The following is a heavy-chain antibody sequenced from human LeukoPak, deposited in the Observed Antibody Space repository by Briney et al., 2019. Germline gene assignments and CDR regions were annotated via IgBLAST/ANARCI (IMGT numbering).Heavy chain of an antibody. V-gene: IGHV4-39*01. CDR2: IYYSGST. J-gene: IGHJ4*02. Sequence: SETLSLTCTVSGGSISSSSYYWGWIRQPPGKGLEWIGSIYYSGSTYYNPSLKSRVTISVDTSKNQFSLKLSSVTAADTAVYYCARLDVGQLWLLDYWGQGTLVTVSS. CDR1: GGSISSSSYY. CDR3: ARLDVGQLWLLDY. D-gene: IGHD5-18*01.